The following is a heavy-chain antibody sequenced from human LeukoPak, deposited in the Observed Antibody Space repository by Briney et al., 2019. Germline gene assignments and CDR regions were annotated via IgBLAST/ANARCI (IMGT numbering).Heavy chain of an antibody. J-gene: IGHJ2*01. D-gene: IGHD3-16*01. CDR1: GGSISSSIYY. CDR3: ARRGIMITFGDWYFDL. CDR2: IDYNGST. Sequence: PSETLSLTCTVSGGSISSSIYYWGWIRQPPGRGLEWIGSIDYNGSTYYNPSLKSRVTISVDTSKNQFSLKLSSVTAADTAMYYCARRGIMITFGDWYFDLWGRGTLVTVSS. V-gene: IGHV4-39*01.